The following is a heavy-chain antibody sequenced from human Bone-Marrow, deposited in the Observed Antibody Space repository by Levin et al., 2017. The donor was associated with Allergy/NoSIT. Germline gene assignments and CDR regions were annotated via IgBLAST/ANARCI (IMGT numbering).Heavy chain of an antibody. Sequence: ASETLSLTCTVSGDSISSTSATWGWLRQPPGKGLEWIGTISNTGTTYYNPSLKSRVTISVDTSKNQFSLKLSSVTAADTAIYYCARLPTGYPNWFHPWGQGTLVTVSS. CDR3: ARLPTGYPNWFHP. CDR1: GDSISSTSAT. J-gene: IGHJ5*02. V-gene: IGHV4-39*01. D-gene: IGHD5/OR15-5a*01. CDR2: ISNTGTT.